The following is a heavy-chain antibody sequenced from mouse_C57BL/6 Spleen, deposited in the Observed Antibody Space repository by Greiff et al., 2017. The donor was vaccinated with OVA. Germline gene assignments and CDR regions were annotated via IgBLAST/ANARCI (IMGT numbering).Heavy chain of an antibody. CDR2: INPNNGGT. V-gene: IGHV1-26*01. J-gene: IGHJ4*01. CDR1: GYTFTDYY. CDR3: ARSPYDYDMDY. D-gene: IGHD2-4*01. Sequence: VQLQQSGPELVKPGASVKISCKASGYTFTDYYMNWVKQSHGKSLEWIGDINPNNGGTSYNQKFKGKATLTVDKSSSTAYMELRSLTSEDSAVYYCARSPYDYDMDYWGQGTSVTVSS.